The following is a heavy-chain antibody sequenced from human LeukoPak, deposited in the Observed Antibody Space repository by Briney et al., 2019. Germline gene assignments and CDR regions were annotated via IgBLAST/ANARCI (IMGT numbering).Heavy chain of an antibody. J-gene: IGHJ4*02. CDR2: IYTSGST. CDR3: ARVRSGTWYFDY. Sequence: SETLSLTCTVSGGSISSYYWSWIRQPAGKGPEWIGRIYTSGSTNYNPSLKSRVTMSVDTSKNQFSLRLSSVTAADTAVYYCARVRSGTWYFDYWGQGTLVTVSS. V-gene: IGHV4-4*07. D-gene: IGHD1-26*01. CDR1: GGSISSYY.